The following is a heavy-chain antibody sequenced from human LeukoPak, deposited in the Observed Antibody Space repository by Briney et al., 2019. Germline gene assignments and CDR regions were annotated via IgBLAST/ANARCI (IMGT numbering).Heavy chain of an antibody. CDR1: GFTLSGSA. CDR3: TSCGYSYGSYFDY. CDR2: IRSKANSYAT. J-gene: IGHJ4*02. V-gene: IGHV3-73*01. D-gene: IGHD5-18*01. Sequence: PGGSLRLSCAASGFTLSGSAMHWVRQASGKGLDWVGRIRSKANSYATAYAASVKGRFTISRDDSKNTAYLQMNSLKTEDTAVYYCTSCGYSYGSYFDYWGQGTLVTVSS.